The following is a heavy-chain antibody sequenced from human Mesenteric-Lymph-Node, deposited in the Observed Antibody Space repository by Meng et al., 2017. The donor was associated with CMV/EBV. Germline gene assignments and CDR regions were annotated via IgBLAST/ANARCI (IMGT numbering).Heavy chain of an antibody. CDR1: YTFPNYY. J-gene: IGHJ5*02. D-gene: IGHD2-2*01. CDR3: ARAKLGYSSRGGWFDP. Sequence: YTFPNYYMRWVRQAPGHGLEWMGIIVPVDGSTTYPQRLKGRVTMTSDTSTTTVYMELSSLRSEDTAVYYCARAKLGYSSRGGWFDPWGQGTLVTVSS. CDR2: IVPVDGST. V-gene: IGHV1-46*04.